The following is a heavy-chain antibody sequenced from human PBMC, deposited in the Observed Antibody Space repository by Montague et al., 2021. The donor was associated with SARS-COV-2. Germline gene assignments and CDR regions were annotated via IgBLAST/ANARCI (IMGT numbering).Heavy chain of an antibody. CDR1: GFSLSTSGMC. J-gene: IGHJ4*02. CDR2: IDWDXDK. CDR3: ARMVAVTTSFDY. V-gene: IGHV2-70*11. Sequence: PALVKPIQTLTLTCTFSGFSLSTSGMCVSWIRQPPGKALEWLARIDWDXDKYYSTSLKTRLTISKDTSKNQVVLTMTNMDPVDTATYYCARMVAVTTSFDYWGQGTLVTVSS. D-gene: IGHD4-17*01.